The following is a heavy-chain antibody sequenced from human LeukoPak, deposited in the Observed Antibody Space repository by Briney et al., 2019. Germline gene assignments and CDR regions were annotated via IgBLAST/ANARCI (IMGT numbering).Heavy chain of an antibody. CDR1: GFTFSSYA. CDR3: AKVEQWLVGAFDY. CDR2: ISGSGGST. V-gene: IGHV3-23*01. D-gene: IGHD6-19*01. Sequence: GGSLRLSCAASGFTFSSYAMSWVRQAPGKGLEWVSAISGSGGSTYYADSVKGRFTISRDNSKNTLNLQMNSLRAEDTAVYYCAKVEQWLVGAFDYWGQGTLVTVSS. J-gene: IGHJ4*02.